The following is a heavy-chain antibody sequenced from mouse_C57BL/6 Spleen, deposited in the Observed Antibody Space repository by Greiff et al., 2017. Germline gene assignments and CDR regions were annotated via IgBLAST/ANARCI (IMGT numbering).Heavy chain of an antibody. J-gene: IGHJ1*03. CDR3: TTGPRYFDV. V-gene: IGHV14-4*01. CDR2: IDPENGDT. Sequence: EVKVVESGAELVRPGASVKLSCTASGFNIKDDYMHWVKQRPEQGLEWIGWIDPENGDTEYASKFQGKATITADTSSNTAYLQLSSLTSEDTAVYYCTTGPRYFDVWGTGTTVTVSS. CDR1: GFNIKDDY.